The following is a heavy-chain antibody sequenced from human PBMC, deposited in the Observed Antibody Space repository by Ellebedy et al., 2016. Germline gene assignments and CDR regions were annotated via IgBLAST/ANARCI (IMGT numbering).Heavy chain of an antibody. CDR2: ISGFRTNAT. D-gene: IGHD7-27*01. V-gene: IGHV3-48*04. CDR3: AKDVPNWANDY. CDR1: GFDFSDNP. J-gene: IGHJ4*02. Sequence: GGSLRLXXKASGFDFSDNPMNWVRQAPGKGLEWISYISGFRTNATYYADSVKGRFTISRDNAKNSVYLQMNSLRVDDPAIYYCAKDVPNWANDYWGQGALVTVSS.